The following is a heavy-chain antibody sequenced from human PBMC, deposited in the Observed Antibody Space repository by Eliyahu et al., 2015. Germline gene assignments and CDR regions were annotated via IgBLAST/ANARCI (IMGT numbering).Heavy chain of an antibody. D-gene: IGHD5-18*01. J-gene: IGHJ6*02. V-gene: IGHV4-34*01. CDR1: GGSFSGYY. CDR3: ARGNAGDGIQLWLGYYYGMDV. CDR2: INHSGST. Sequence: QVQLQQWGAGLLKPSETLSLTCAVYGGSFSGYYWXXIRQPPGKGLEWIGEINHSGSTNYNPSLKSRVTISVDTSKNQFSLKLSSVTAADTAVYYCARGNAGDGIQLWLGYYYGMDVWGQGTTVTVSS.